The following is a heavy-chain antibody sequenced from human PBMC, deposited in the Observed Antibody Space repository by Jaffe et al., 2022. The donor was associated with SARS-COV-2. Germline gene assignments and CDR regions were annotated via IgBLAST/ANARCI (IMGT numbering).Heavy chain of an antibody. J-gene: IGHJ4*02. V-gene: IGHV4-39*01. Sequence: QPQLQESGPGLVEPSETLSLTCTVSGGSITNSNYYWGWIRQPPGKELEWIGTIYYSGNTYYNPSLKSRVTISIDTSKKQFSLKLNSVTAADTAVYYCARHKLTVAGPGGLDYWGQGALVIVSS. D-gene: IGHD6-19*01. CDR2: IYYSGNT. CDR3: ARHKLTVAGPGGLDY. CDR1: GGSITNSNYY.